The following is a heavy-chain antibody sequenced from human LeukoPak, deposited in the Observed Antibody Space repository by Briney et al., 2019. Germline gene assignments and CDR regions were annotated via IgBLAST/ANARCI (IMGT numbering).Heavy chain of an antibody. V-gene: IGHV3-23*01. D-gene: IGHD2-15*01. CDR2: ISGSGGGT. Sequence: GGSLRLSCAASGFTFSSYAMSWVRQAPGKGLKWVSTISGSGGGTYYADSVKGRFTISRDNSKNTLYLQMNSLRAEDTAVYYCAKDKQAYCSGGSCLYRFDYWGQGTLVTVSS. CDR1: GFTFSSYA. J-gene: IGHJ4*02. CDR3: AKDKQAYCSGGSCLYRFDY.